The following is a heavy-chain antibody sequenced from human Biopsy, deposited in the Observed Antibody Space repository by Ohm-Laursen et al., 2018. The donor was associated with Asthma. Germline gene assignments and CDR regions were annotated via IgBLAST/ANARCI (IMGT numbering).Heavy chain of an antibody. CDR2: INSVFGTT. CDR3: ARKAGSCISRTCYSLDF. Sequence: SSVKVSCKALGGTFNTYVIGWVRQAPGQGLEWMGGINSVFGTTTYPQKFQDGVTITADDSTSTVYMELSSLRSEDTAVYYCARKAGSCISRTCYSLDFWGQGTLVTVSS. J-gene: IGHJ4*02. CDR1: GGTFNTYV. V-gene: IGHV1-69*01. D-gene: IGHD2-2*01.